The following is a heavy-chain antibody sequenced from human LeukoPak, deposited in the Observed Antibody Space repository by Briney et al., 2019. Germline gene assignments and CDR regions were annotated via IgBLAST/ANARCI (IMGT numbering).Heavy chain of an antibody. V-gene: IGHV4-4*07. CDR3: VRPDSSGYYYLDY. Sequence: SETLSLTCTVSGGSISSYFWSWIRQPAGKGLEYIGRIYPSGSTNYNPSLKSRLTMSVDTSKNQFSLKLSSVTAADTAVYYCVRPDSSGYYYLDYWGQGTLVTVSS. D-gene: IGHD3-22*01. CDR2: IYPSGST. J-gene: IGHJ4*02. CDR1: GGSISSYF.